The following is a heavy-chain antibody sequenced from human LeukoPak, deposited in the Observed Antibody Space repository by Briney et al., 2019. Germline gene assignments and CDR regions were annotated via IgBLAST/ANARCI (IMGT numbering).Heavy chain of an antibody. Sequence: GGSLRLSCAASGFTFSSYWMSWVRQAPGKGLEWVANIKQDGSEKYYVDSVKGRFTISRDNAKNSLYLQMNSLRAEDTAVYYCARDILAAAGKEALAYWGQGTLVTVSS. CDR2: IKQDGSEK. CDR3: ARDILAAAGKEALAY. CDR1: GFTFSSYW. V-gene: IGHV3-7*01. J-gene: IGHJ4*02. D-gene: IGHD6-13*01.